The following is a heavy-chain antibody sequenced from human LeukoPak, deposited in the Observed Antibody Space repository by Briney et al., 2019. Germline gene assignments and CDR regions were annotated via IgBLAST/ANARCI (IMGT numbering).Heavy chain of an antibody. J-gene: IGHJ4*02. D-gene: IGHD1-1*01. V-gene: IGHV3-23*01. Sequence: GGSLRLSCAASGFTFSGYAISWFRQAPGKGLEWVSSITGTSAGTYYTYSVKGRFTISRDNSKNTLYLLMNSLRAEDTAVYFCARERLERHLSFDYWGQGTLVTVSS. CDR2: ITGTSAGT. CDR3: ARERLERHLSFDY. CDR1: GFTFSGYA.